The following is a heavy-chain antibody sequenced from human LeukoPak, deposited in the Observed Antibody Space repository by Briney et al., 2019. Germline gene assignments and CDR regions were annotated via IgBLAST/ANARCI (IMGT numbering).Heavy chain of an antibody. CDR1: GFTFTSSA. D-gene: IGHD3-3*01. Sequence: SVKVSCKASGFTFTSSAMQWVRQARGQPLEWIGWIVVGSGNKNYAQKFQERVTITRDMSTSTAYIELSSLRSEDTAVYYCAAAVGHYDFWSGYWALDYWGQGTLVTVSS. V-gene: IGHV1-58*02. J-gene: IGHJ4*02. CDR2: IVVGSGNK. CDR3: AAAVGHYDFWSGYWALDY.